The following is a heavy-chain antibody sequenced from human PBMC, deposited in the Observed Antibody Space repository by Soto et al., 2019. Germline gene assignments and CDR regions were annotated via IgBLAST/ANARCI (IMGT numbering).Heavy chain of an antibody. CDR3: AKELPRSYDILTGYSKGYFDY. J-gene: IGHJ4*02. D-gene: IGHD3-9*01. CDR1: GFTFSSYG. Sequence: QVQLVESGGGVVQPGRSLRLSCAASGFTFSSYGMHWVRQAPGKGLEWVAVISYDGSNKYYADSVKGRVTISRDNSKNTLYLQMNSLRAEDTAVYYCAKELPRSYDILTGYSKGYFDYWGQGTLVTVSS. V-gene: IGHV3-30*18. CDR2: ISYDGSNK.